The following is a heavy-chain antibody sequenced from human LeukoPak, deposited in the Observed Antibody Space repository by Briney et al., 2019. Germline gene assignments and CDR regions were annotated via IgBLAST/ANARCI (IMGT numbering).Heavy chain of an antibody. J-gene: IGHJ3*02. CDR3: ARQRTIVGARTPGAFDI. D-gene: IGHD1-26*01. Sequence: PGESLKISCKGSGYSFTSYWIGWVRQMPGKGLEWMGIIYPGDSDTRYSPSFQGQVTISADKSISTAYLQWSSLKASDTAMYYCARQRTIVGARTPGAFDIWGQGTMVTVSS. CDR1: GYSFTSYW. V-gene: IGHV5-51*01. CDR2: IYPGDSDT.